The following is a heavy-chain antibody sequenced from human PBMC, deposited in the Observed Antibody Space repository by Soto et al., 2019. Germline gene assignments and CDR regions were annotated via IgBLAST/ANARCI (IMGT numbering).Heavy chain of an antibody. CDR1: GFSFSTYA. D-gene: IGHD4-17*01. CDR3: AKDLRSSTTNYDGMDV. J-gene: IGHJ6*01. V-gene: IGHV3-23*01. CDR2: ISATGGST. Sequence: EAQLLESGGGLVQPGGSLRLSCAASGFSFSTYAMSWVRQAPGKGLEWVSVISATGGSTFYADSVKGLFTASRDNSGNTLYLQMISLRVADTALYYCAKDLRSSTTNYDGMDVWGQGTRVNVSS.